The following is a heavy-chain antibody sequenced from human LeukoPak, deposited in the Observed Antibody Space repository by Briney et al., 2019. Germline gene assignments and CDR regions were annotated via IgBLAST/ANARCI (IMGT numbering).Heavy chain of an antibody. CDR3: ATDGGKHNFDY. V-gene: IGHV1-2*06. CDR2: IILNDGRT. D-gene: IGHD1-26*01. J-gene: IGHJ4*02. Sequence: ASVKVSCKASGYRFSDYYLHLVRQAPGQGLEWMGRIILNDGRTKYAQRFEGRVSMTRDTSISTAYMELIMQTSDDTAVYYCATDGGKHNFDYWGQGTLVTVSS. CDR1: GYRFSDYY.